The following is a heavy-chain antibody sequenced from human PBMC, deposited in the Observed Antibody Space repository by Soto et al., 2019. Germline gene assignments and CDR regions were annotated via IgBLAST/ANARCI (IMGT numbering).Heavy chain of an antibody. CDR1: GYTLTELS. Sequence: GASVKVSCKVSGYTLTELSMHWVRQAPGKGLEWMGGFDPEDGETIYAQKFQGSVTMTEDTSTDTAYMELSSLRSEDTAVYYCATVISSGYDNYYGMDVWGQGTTVTVSS. CDR2: FDPEDGET. J-gene: IGHJ6*02. V-gene: IGHV1-24*01. D-gene: IGHD6-19*01. CDR3: ATVISSGYDNYYGMDV.